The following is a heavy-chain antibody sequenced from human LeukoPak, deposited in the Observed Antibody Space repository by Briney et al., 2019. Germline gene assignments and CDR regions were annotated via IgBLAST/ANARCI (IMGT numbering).Heavy chain of an antibody. V-gene: IGHV4-59*12. J-gene: IGHJ5*02. Sequence: KTSETLSLTCTVSGGSISSYYWSWIRQPPGKGLEWIGYIYYSGSTSGSTNYNPSLKSRVTISVDTSKNQFSLKLSSVTAADTAVYYCAREDYSNSLTHSYPYNWFDPWGQGTPVTVSS. CDR1: GGSISSYY. D-gene: IGHD4-11*01. CDR2: IYYSGSTSGST. CDR3: AREDYSNSLTHSYPYNWFDP.